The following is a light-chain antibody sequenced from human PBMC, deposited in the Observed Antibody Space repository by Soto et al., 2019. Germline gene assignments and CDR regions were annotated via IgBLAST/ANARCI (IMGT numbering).Light chain of an antibody. V-gene: IGKV1-5*03. Sequence: DIQMTQSPSTLSASVGDRVTITCRASQSISNWLAWYQQKPGKAPKLLIYKASSLESGGPSRFSGSGSGTEFTLTISSLQPDDFATYDCQCGVTGGGGTKVEIK. CDR2: KAS. CDR3: QCGVT. CDR1: QSISNW. J-gene: IGKJ4*01.